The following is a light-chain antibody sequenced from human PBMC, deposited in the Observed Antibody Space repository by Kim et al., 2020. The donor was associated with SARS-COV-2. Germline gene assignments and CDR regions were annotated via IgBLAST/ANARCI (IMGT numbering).Light chain of an antibody. Sequence: QRVTISCSGSSSNIGSNYVYWYQQLPGTAPNLLIYRNNQRPSGVPARFSGSKSGPSASLAISGLRSEDEADYYCAAWDDSLSGSYVFGTGTKVTVL. CDR2: RNN. CDR1: SSNIGSNY. J-gene: IGLJ1*01. V-gene: IGLV1-47*01. CDR3: AAWDDSLSGSYV.